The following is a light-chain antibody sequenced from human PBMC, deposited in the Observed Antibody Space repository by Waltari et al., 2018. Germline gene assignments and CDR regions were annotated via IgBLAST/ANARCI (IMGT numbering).Light chain of an antibody. J-gene: IGKJ5*01. Sequence: DIQLTQSPSSVSASVGDRVTITCRASQGLRNWLAWYQQKPGKAPKLLIFGATTLQSGVPSRFSGSGSGTDFTLTISSLQPDDSATYYCQQSYTTPITFGQGTRLEIK. CDR3: QQSYTTPIT. V-gene: IGKV1-12*01. CDR2: GAT. CDR1: QGLRNW.